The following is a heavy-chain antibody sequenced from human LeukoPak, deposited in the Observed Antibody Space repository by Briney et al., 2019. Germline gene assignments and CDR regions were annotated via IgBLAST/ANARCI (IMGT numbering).Heavy chain of an antibody. Sequence: PSETLSLTCTVSGGSISSGGYYWSWIRQPPGKGLEWIGYIYHSGSTYYNPSLKSRVTISVDRSKNQFSLKLSSVTAADTAVYYCARVQDSSSWNPHHYFDYWGQGTLVTVSS. CDR2: IYHSGST. J-gene: IGHJ4*02. CDR3: ARVQDSSSWNPHHYFDY. V-gene: IGHV4-30-2*01. D-gene: IGHD6-13*01. CDR1: GGSISSGGYY.